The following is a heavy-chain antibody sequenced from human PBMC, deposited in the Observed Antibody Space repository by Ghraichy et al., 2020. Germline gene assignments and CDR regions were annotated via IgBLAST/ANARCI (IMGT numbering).Heavy chain of an antibody. CDR3: AKSIFFRGGYSSGTFDY. CDR2: ISGSGGST. D-gene: IGHD6-19*01. J-gene: IGHJ4*02. Sequence: LSLTCAASGFTFSSYAMSWVRQAPGKGLEWVSAISGSGGSTYYADSVKGRFTISRDNSKNTLYLQMNSLRAEDTAVYYCAKSIFFRGGYSSGTFDYWGQGTLVTVSS. V-gene: IGHV3-23*01. CDR1: GFTFSSYA.